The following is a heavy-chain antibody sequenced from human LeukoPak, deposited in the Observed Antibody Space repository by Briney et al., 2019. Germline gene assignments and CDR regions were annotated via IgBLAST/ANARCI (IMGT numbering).Heavy chain of an antibody. J-gene: IGHJ6*02. CDR3: ARQVDPYCGGDCYSSYYGMDV. CDR1: GGSISSSNW. D-gene: IGHD2-21*02. V-gene: IGHV4-4*02. Sequence: SGTLSLTCAVSGGSISSSNWWSWVRQPPGKGLEWIGEIYHSGSTNYNPSLKSRVTISVDTSKNQFSMKLSSVTAADTAVYYCARQVDPYCGGDCYSSYYGMDVWGQGTTVTVSS. CDR2: IYHSGST.